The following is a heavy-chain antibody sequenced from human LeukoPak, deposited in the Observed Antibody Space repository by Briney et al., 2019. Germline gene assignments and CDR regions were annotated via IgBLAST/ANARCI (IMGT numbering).Heavy chain of an antibody. V-gene: IGHV3-23*01. CDR3: AKGGLSLFGH. CDR1: GFTFSSYG. D-gene: IGHD3-10*01. CDR2: IIGNGGAT. J-gene: IGHJ4*02. Sequence: GALRLSCAASGFTFSSYGMSWVRQAPGKGLEWVSAIIGNGGATYCADSVKGRFTISRDNSKNTVYLQMDSLRAEDTAIYYCAKGGLSLFGHWGQGTLVTVSS.